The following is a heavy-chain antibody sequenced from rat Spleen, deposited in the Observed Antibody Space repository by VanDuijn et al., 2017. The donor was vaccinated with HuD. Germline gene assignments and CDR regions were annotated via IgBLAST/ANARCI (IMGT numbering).Heavy chain of an antibody. V-gene: IGHV2S12*01. CDR1: GFSLDSNG. CDR2: ISSGGST. CDR3: ARDGGELGY. J-gene: IGHJ2*01. Sequence: QVQLKESGPGLVQPSQTLSLTCTVSGFSLDSNGVSWVRQPPGKGLEWIAAISSGGSTYYNSALKSRLSITRDTSKSQVFLKMNSLQTEDTATYYCARDGGELGYWGQGIMVTVSS. D-gene: IGHD4-1*01.